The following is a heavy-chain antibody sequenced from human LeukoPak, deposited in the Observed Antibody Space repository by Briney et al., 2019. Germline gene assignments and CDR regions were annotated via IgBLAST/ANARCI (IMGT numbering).Heavy chain of an antibody. CDR2: ISSSSSYI. V-gene: IGHV3-21*01. CDR3: ARGTSSGPPPGDY. CDR1: GFTFSSYS. J-gene: IGHJ4*02. D-gene: IGHD3-22*01. Sequence: PGGSLRLSCAASGFTFSSYSMNWVRQAPGKGLEWVSSISSSSSYIYYADSVKGRFTISRDNAKNSLYLQMNSLRAEDTAVYYCARGTSSGPPPGDYWGQGTLVTVSS.